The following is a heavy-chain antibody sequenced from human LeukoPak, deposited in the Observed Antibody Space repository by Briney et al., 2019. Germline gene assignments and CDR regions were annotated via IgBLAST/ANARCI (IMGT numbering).Heavy chain of an antibody. CDR1: GFTFGSYW. V-gene: IGHV3-7*01. Sequence: GGSLRLSCAASGFTFGSYWMSWVRQAPGKGLEWVANIKQDGSENYYVDSLKGRFTISRDNATNSLYLQMNSLRAEDTAVYFCARVSIVYDYLWGSYRYSYYFDYWGQGTLVSVSS. J-gene: IGHJ4*02. CDR2: IKQDGSEN. D-gene: IGHD3-16*02. CDR3: ARVSIVYDYLWGSYRYSYYFDY.